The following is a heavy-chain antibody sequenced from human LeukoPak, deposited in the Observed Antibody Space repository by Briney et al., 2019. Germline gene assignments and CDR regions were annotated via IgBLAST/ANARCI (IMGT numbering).Heavy chain of an antibody. CDR1: GFTFSSYA. D-gene: IGHD1-26*01. CDR3: AKGRSYSGSYYTFDY. Sequence: GGSLRLSCAASGFTFSSYAMSWVRQAPGKGLEWVSAISGSGGSTYYADSVKGRFTISRDNSKNTLYLQMNSLRAEDTAVYYCAKGRSYSGSYYTFDYWGQGTLVTVSS. J-gene: IGHJ4*02. V-gene: IGHV3-23*01. CDR2: ISGSGGST.